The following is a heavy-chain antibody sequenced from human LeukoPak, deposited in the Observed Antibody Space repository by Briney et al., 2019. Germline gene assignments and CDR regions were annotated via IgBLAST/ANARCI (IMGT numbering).Heavy chain of an antibody. V-gene: IGHV3-21*01. CDR3: ARALSSADAFDI. J-gene: IGHJ3*02. CDR2: ISSSSSYI. CDR1: GFTFSSYS. Sequence: GGSLRLSCAASGFTFSSYSMNWDRQAPGKGLEWVSSISSSSSYIYYADSVKGRFTISRDNAKNSLYLQMNSLRAEDTAVYYCARALSSADAFDIWGQGTMVTVSS. D-gene: IGHD6-19*01.